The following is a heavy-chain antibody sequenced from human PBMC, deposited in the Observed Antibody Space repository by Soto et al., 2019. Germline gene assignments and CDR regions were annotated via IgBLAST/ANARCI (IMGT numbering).Heavy chain of an antibody. CDR3: VRAPHY. Sequence: QVQLQESGPGLVKPSETLSLTCAVSGDSVSGTHWWSWVRQPPEKGLEWVGEVHHSGSTNYNPSLKSRVSISVDKAKNQFALKLTSVTAAATAVYYCVRAPHYWGQGTLVTVSS. V-gene: IGHV4-4*02. J-gene: IGHJ4*02. CDR2: VHHSGST. CDR1: GDSVSGTHW.